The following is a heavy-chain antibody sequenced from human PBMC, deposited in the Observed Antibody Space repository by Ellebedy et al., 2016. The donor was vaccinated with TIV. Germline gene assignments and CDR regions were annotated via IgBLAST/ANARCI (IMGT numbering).Heavy chain of an antibody. V-gene: IGHV5-51*01. Sequence: GESLKISCKGSRYSFTSYWIGWVRQMPGKGLEWMGIIYPGDSDTRYSPSFQGQVTISADKSISTAYLPWSSLKASYTAMYYCARLAAGLYYYYYGMDVWGQGTAVTVSS. J-gene: IGHJ6*02. D-gene: IGHD6-19*01. CDR1: RYSFTSYW. CDR3: ARLAAGLYYYYYGMDV. CDR2: IYPGDSDT.